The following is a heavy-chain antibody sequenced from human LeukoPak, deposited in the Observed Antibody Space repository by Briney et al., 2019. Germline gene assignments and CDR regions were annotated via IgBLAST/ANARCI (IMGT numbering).Heavy chain of an antibody. CDR2: ISGSGSST. CDR3: AKGKYYYDSSGYYYGGHFDY. V-gene: IGHV3-23*01. Sequence: GGSLRLSCAASGFTFSSYAMSWVRQAPGKGLEWVSAISGSGSSTYYADSVKGRFTISRDNSKNTLYLQMNSLRAEDTAVYYCAKGKYYYDSSGYYYGGHFDYWGQGTLVTVSS. J-gene: IGHJ4*02. D-gene: IGHD3-22*01. CDR1: GFTFSSYA.